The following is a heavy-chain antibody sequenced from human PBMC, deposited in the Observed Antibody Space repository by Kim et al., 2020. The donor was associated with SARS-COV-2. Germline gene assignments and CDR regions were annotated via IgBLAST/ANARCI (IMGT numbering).Heavy chain of an antibody. CDR3: AKEPTYNAPSSNWFDP. Sequence: DSGKGRFTISRDNSKNTLYLQMNSLRAEDTAIYYCAKEPTYNAPSSNWFDPWGQGTLVTVSS. J-gene: IGHJ5*02. D-gene: IGHD3-10*01. V-gene: IGHV3-23*01.